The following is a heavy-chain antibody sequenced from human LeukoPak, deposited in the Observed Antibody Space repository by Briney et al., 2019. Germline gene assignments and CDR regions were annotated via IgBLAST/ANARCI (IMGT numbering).Heavy chain of an antibody. J-gene: IGHJ4*02. CDR1: GFAFRNYA. CDR2: ITSRADST. V-gene: IGHV3-23*01. D-gene: IGHD1-26*01. Sequence: GGSLRLSCAASGFAFRNYAMSWVRQAPGKGLEWISTITSRADSTYYPESVRGRFTISRDNSKNTLYLQMNSVRVEDTAVYYCTTGHYSHTLGGQGTLVTVSS. CDR3: TTGHYSHTL.